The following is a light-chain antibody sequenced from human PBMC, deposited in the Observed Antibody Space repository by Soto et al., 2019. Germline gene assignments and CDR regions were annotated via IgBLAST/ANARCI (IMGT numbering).Light chain of an antibody. CDR1: SSDVGGYNY. J-gene: IGLJ1*01. Sequence: QSALTQPPSASGSPGQSVTISCTGTSSDVGGYNYVSWYQQHPGKAPKLMIYEVSKRPSGVPERCSGSKSGNTASLTGSGLQAEDEAAYYCSSYAGSNNLVFGTGTKLTVL. CDR2: EVS. CDR3: SSYAGSNNLV. V-gene: IGLV2-8*01.